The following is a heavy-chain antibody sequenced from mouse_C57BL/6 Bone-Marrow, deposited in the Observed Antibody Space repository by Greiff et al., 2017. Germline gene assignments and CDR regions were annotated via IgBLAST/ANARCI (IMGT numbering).Heavy chain of an antibody. Sequence: VHVKQSVAELVRPGASVKLSCTASGFNIKNTYMHWVQQRPEQGLEWIGRIDPANGNTKYAPTFQGKATITADTSTNTAYLQLSSLSSEDTAVYYCARVYYYGSSLAMDYWGQGTSVTDSS. CDR3: ARVYYYGSSLAMDY. CDR2: IDPANGNT. J-gene: IGHJ4*01. D-gene: IGHD1-1*01. CDR1: GFNIKNTY. V-gene: IGHV14-3*01.